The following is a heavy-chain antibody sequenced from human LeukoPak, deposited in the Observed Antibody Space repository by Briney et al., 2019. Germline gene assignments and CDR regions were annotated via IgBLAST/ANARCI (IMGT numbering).Heavy chain of an antibody. D-gene: IGHD3-22*01. J-gene: IGHJ4*02. V-gene: IGHV3-23*01. CDR1: GFTFDNYA. Sequence: GGSLRLSCAASGFTFDNYAMSWVRQAPGRGLEWVSTISGTGIAIYYADSVKGRFTISRDNSKNTLYLQLNSLRAEDTAIYYCAIYYYDSSGLFDYWGQGALVTVSS. CDR3: AIYYYDSSGLFDY. CDR2: ISGTGIAI.